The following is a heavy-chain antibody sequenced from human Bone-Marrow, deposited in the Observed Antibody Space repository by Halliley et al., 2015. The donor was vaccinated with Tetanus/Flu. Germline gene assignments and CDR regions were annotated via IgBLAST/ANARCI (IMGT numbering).Heavy chain of an antibody. CDR2: IHHRGAT. V-gene: IGHV4-4*02. D-gene: IGHD6-19*01. J-gene: IGHJ4*02. Sequence: PGKGLEWIGKIHHRGATTYTPSLPSRVAISVDKSKTHFPLRLTSVTAADTAIYYCARTGWYSIEYWAQGTLVTVSS. CDR3: ARTGWYSIEY.